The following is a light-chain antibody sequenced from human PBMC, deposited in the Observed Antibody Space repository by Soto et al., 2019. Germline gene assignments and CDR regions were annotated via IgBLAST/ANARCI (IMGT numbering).Light chain of an antibody. CDR3: MQVLHTPLT. J-gene: IGKJ4*01. Sequence: DIVMTQSPLSLPVTPGEPASISCRSSQSLLYSNGYNYVDWYLQKPGQPPQLLIFLASSRASGVPDRFNGSGSGTDFTLRITTVEAEDVGVYYCMQVLHTPLTFGGGTKLEIK. CDR1: QSLLYSNGYNY. V-gene: IGKV2-28*01. CDR2: LAS.